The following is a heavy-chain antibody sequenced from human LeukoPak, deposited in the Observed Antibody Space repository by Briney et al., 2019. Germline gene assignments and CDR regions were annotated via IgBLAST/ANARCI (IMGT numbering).Heavy chain of an antibody. D-gene: IGHD6-13*01. CDR1: GFTFSSYA. J-gene: IGHJ4*02. Sequence: GGSLRLSCAASGFTFSSYAMHWVRQALGKGLEWVAVISYDESNKYYADSVKGRFTISRDNSKNTLYLQMNSLRAEDTAVYYCAGGIAAAGTGENYWGQGTLVTVSS. CDR2: ISYDESNK. CDR3: AGGIAAAGTGENY. V-gene: IGHV3-30*01.